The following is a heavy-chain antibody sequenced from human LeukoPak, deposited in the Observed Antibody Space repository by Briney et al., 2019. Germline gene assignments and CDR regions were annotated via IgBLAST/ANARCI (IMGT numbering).Heavy chain of an antibody. CDR2: IYTSGNI. J-gene: IGHJ3*02. D-gene: IGHD3-22*01. Sequence: PSETLSLTCTVSGGSTSSYYWSWIRQPPGKGLEWIRRIYTSGNINYNPSLKGRVTISVDTPKNQFSLKLSSVTAADTAVYYCARGDYYDSSAYLDNAFDIWGQGTMVTVSS. V-gene: IGHV4-4*07. CDR3: ARGDYYDSSAYLDNAFDI. CDR1: GGSTSSYY.